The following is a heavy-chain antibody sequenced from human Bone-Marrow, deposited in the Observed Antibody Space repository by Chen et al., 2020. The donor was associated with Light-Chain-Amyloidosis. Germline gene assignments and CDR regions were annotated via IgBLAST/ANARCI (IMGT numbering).Heavy chain of an antibody. D-gene: IGHD1-7*01. J-gene: IGHJ6*03. CDR1: GFTFSSFG. V-gene: IGHV3-21*01. CDR2: ISGSSNYV. CDR3: ARDGYSDWNYLNYYMDV. Sequence: EVQLVESGGGLVKPGGPLSLSWAASGFTFSSFGMYWVRQAPGKGLEGFSSISGSSNYVYYADSVKGRFTISRDSSKNSRYLQMNSLRAEDTAVYYCARDGYSDWNYLNYYMDVWGNGTTVTVSS.